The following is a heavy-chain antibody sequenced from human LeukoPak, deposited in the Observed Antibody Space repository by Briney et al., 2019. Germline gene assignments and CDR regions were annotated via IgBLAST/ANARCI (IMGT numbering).Heavy chain of an antibody. CDR3: ARDHFDSGSFGHAFDF. V-gene: IGHV3-21*01. Sequence: GGSLRLSCVASGFPFSSYGINWVRQAPGKGLEWISSITSTSSYRSYAESMKGRFTVSRDNAKNSLHLQINSLRAEDTAVYYCARDHFDSGSFGHAFDFWGQGTMVTVST. CDR1: GFPFSSYG. J-gene: IGHJ3*01. D-gene: IGHD3-10*01. CDR2: ITSTSSYR.